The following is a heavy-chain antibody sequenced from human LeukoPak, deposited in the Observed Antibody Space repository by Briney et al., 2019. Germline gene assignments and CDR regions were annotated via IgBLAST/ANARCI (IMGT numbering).Heavy chain of an antibody. Sequence: PGGSLRLSCAASGFTFSSYGMHWVRQAPGKGLEWVAVISHDGSNKYYADSVKGRFTISRDNSKNTLYLQMSSLRAEDTAVYYCAKDQGGSYYYYYYYHGMDVWGQGTTVTVSS. CDR2: ISHDGSNK. V-gene: IGHV3-30*18. J-gene: IGHJ6*02. D-gene: IGHD1-26*01. CDR3: AKDQGGSYYYYYYYHGMDV. CDR1: GFTFSSYG.